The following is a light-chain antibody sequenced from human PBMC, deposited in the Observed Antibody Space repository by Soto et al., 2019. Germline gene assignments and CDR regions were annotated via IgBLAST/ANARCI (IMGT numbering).Light chain of an antibody. V-gene: IGKV3-20*01. CDR1: QSVTSNF. CDR2: GAS. CDR3: QQYGRSTRLYT. Sequence: ENVLKQSPGTLSLSPGERATLSCRASQSVTSNFLAWYQQKPGQAPRLLIYGASTRAAGVPDRFSGSGSGTDFTLTITGRAREDVAVYYCQQYGRSTRLYTLGQGTKL. J-gene: IGKJ2*01.